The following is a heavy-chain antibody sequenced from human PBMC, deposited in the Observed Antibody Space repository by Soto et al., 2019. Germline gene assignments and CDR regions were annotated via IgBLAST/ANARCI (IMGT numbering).Heavy chain of an antibody. V-gene: IGHV1-2*02. J-gene: IGHJ4*02. D-gene: IGHD3-3*01. Sequence: QVQLVQSGAEVKKSGASVKVSCKASGYTFTDYHMHWVRQAPGQGLEWMGWITPDSGDTKYAQKFQGRVTMTRDPSISTVYMELTSLTSDDTAVYFCARDPVGFAVVTPAHWGQGTLVSVSS. CDR3: ARDPVGFAVVTPAH. CDR2: ITPDSGDT. CDR1: GYTFTDYH.